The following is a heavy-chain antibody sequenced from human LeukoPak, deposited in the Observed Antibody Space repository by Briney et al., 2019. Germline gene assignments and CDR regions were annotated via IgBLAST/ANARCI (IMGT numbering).Heavy chain of an antibody. Sequence: PGGSLRLSCAASGFTFSSYWMHWVRQAPGKGLVWVSRINSDGSSTSYADSVKGRFTISRDSAKNTLYLQMNSLRAEDTAVYYCARPLGERNYFDYWGQGTLVTVSS. V-gene: IGHV3-74*01. CDR1: GFTFSSYW. J-gene: IGHJ4*02. CDR3: ARPLGERNYFDY. CDR2: INSDGSST. D-gene: IGHD3-16*01.